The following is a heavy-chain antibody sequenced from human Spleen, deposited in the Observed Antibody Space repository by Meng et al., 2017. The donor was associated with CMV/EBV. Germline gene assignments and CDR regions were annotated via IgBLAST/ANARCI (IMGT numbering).Heavy chain of an antibody. J-gene: IGHJ6*02. CDR3: ARGALKKYSSSRNYYYYGMDV. V-gene: IGHV4-39*01. Sequence: GSLRLSCTVSGGSISSSSYYWGWIRQPPGKGLEWIGSIYYSGSTYYNPSLKSRVTISVDTSKNQFSLKLSSVTAADTAVYYCARGALKKYSSSRNYYYYGMDVWGQGTTVTVSS. D-gene: IGHD6-13*01. CDR1: GGSISSSSYY. CDR2: IYYSGST.